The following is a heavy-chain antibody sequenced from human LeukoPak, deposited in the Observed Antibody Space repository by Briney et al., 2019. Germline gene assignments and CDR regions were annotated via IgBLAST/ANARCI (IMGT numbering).Heavy chain of an antibody. Sequence: PRASVKVSCKASGGTFSSYVISWVRQAPGQGLQWMGGIIPMFGAVNYAQKFQGRVTITADKSTSTAYMELSSLRSEDTAIYYCARDRYYDFWSGSHYFDYWGQGTLVTVSS. D-gene: IGHD3-3*01. CDR2: IIPMFGAV. V-gene: IGHV1-69*06. CDR1: GGTFSSYV. CDR3: ARDRYYDFWSGSHYFDY. J-gene: IGHJ4*02.